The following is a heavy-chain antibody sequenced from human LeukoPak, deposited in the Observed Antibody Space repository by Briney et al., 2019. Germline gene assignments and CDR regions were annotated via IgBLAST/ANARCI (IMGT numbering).Heavy chain of an antibody. V-gene: IGHV4-34*01. CDR3: ARGAPGY. CDR2: INHSGST. Sequence: PSETLSLTCAVYGGSFSGYQWTWIRQPPGKGLEWIGEINHSGSTNYNPSLKSRVTISVDTSKNQFSLKLSSVTAADTAVYYCARGAPGYWGQGTLVTVSS. CDR1: GGSFSGYQ. J-gene: IGHJ4*02.